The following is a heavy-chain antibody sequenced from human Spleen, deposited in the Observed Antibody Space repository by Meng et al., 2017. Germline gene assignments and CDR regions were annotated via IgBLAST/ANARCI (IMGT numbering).Heavy chain of an antibody. D-gene: IGHD6-13*01. CDR2: IYYSGST. V-gene: IGHV4-61*01. J-gene: IGHJ3*02. Sequence: SETLSLTCTVSGGSVSSDSYYWSWIRQPPGKGLEWIGYIYYSGSTDYNPSLKSRLTISEDTSKNQFSLKLSSVAAADTAVYYCARASTAIKAAAGTDAFDIWGQGTMVTVSS. CDR3: ARASTAIKAAAGTDAFDI. CDR1: GGSVSSDSYY.